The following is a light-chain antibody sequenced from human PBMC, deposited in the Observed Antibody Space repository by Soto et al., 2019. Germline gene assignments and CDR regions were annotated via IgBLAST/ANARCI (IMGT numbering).Light chain of an antibody. CDR3: MQALQTPLT. V-gene: IGKV2-28*01. Sequence: DIVMTQSPLSLSVTPGEPAAISCRSSQSLLYVNGYNYLACYLQKPGQSPQLLIYLGSDRASGVPDRFSGSGSDTEFTLKISRVEAEDVGIYYCMQALQTPLTFGQGTRVEIK. J-gene: IGKJ1*01. CDR1: QSLLYVNGYNY. CDR2: LGS.